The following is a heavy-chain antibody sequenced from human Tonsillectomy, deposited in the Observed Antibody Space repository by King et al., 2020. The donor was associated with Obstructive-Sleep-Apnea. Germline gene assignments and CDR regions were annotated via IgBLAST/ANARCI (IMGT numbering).Heavy chain of an antibody. CDR1: GASFSDYY. CDR3: ARVLGAAGPDYYFDD. V-gene: IGHV4-34*01. Sequence: VQLQQWGTGLLKPSETLSLTCAVYGASFSDYYWSWIRQPPGKELEWIGEVNHSGSTNFNPSLESRVTISVDPSRNQFSLKLHSVTAADTAFYYCARVLGAAGPDYYFDDWGQGTLVTVSS. J-gene: IGHJ4*02. CDR2: VNHSGST. D-gene: IGHD3-16*01.